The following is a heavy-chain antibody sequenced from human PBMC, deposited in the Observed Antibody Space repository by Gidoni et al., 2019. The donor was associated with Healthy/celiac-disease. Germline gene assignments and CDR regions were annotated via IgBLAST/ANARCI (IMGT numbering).Heavy chain of an antibody. D-gene: IGHD3-10*01. J-gene: IGHJ4*02. CDR2: IGTAGDT. Sequence: EVQLVESGGGLVQPGGSLRLSCAASGFTFSSYDMHWVRQATGKGLEWVSAIGTAGDTYYPGSVKGRFTISRENAKNSLYLQMNSLRAGDTAVYYCARSSVDGSGSYWLDYWGQGTLVTVSS. CDR1: GFTFSSYD. CDR3: ARSSVDGSGSYWLDY. V-gene: IGHV3-13*01.